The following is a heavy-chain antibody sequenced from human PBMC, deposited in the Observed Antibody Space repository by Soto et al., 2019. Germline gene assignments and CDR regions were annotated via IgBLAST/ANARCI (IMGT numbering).Heavy chain of an antibody. CDR2: IYHSGST. CDR1: GGSISSSNW. J-gene: IGHJ5*02. Sequence: QVPLQESGPGLVKPSGTLSLTCAVSGGSISSSNWWSWVRQPPGKGLEWIGEIYHSGSTNYNPSLKSRVTISVDKSKNQFSLKLSSVTAADTAVYYCARDPSAVAGHNWFDPWGQGTLVTVSS. CDR3: ARDPSAVAGHNWFDP. D-gene: IGHD6-19*01. V-gene: IGHV4-4*02.